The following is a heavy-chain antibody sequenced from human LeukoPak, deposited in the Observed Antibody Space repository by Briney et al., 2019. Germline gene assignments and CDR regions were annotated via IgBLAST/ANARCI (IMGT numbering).Heavy chain of an antibody. V-gene: IGHV3-74*01. CDR1: GFTFSSYW. J-gene: IGHJ2*01. Sequence: SGGSLRLSCAASGFTFSSYWMHWVRQAPGKGLVWVSRINSDGSSTSYADSVKGRFTISRDNAKNTLYLQMNSLRAEDTAVYYCARGYSSGWDNWYFDLWGRGTLVTVSS. D-gene: IGHD6-19*01. CDR2: INSDGSST. CDR3: ARGYSSGWDNWYFDL.